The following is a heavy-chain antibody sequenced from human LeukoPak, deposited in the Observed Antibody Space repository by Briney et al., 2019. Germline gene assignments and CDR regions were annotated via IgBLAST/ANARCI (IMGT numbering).Heavy chain of an antibody. D-gene: IGHD3-9*01. J-gene: IGHJ3*02. CDR2: ISTSSSYI. Sequence: GGSLRLSCAASGFTFSSYSMNWVRQAPGKGLEWVSFISTSSSYIYYADSVKGRFTISRDNSKNTLYLQMNSLRAEDTAVYYCARGLRYFDWLQRPNDAFDIWGQGTMVTVSS. V-gene: IGHV3-21*01. CDR1: GFTFSSYS. CDR3: ARGLRYFDWLQRPNDAFDI.